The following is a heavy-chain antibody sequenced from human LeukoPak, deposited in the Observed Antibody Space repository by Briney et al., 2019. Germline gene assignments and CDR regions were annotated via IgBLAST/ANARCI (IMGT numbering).Heavy chain of an antibody. D-gene: IGHD3-22*01. J-gene: IGHJ4*02. CDR2: IYCSGST. V-gene: IGHV4-39*01. CDR1: GGSISSSSYY. CDR3: ARLRYYDSSGSPEFDY. Sequence: SETLSLTCTVSGGSISSSSYYWGWIRQPPGKGLEWIGSIYCSGSTYYNPSLKSRVTISVDTSKNQFSLKLSSVTAADTAVYYCARLRYYDSSGSPEFDYWGQGTLVTVSS.